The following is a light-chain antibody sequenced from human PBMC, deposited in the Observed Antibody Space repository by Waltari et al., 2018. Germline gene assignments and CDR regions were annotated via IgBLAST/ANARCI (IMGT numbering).Light chain of an antibody. CDR3: QHYNTYPVT. Sequence: DIQMTQSPSTVSASVGDRVTITCRASQSISTWLAWYQQKPGKAPKLLFYKASDLESGVPSRFSGSGSGTEFTLTISSLQPDDFATYYCQHYNTYPVTFGQGTKLDI. J-gene: IGKJ2*01. CDR1: QSISTW. CDR2: KAS. V-gene: IGKV1-5*03.